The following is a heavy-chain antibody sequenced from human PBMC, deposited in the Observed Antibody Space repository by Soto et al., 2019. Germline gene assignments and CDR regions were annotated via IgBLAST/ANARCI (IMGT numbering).Heavy chain of an antibody. CDR2: IYYRGST. J-gene: IGHJ3*02. CDR1: GGSISSYY. D-gene: IGHD6-19*01. Sequence: QVHLQQSGPGLVKPSETLSLTCTVSGGSISSYYWSWIRQPPGKGLEWIGFIYYRGSTNYNPSLQSRVTISVDTSKNQFSLKLSSVTAADTAGYYCARPYSSGWYAAFDIWGQGTMVTVSS. CDR3: ARPYSSGWYAAFDI. V-gene: IGHV4-59*08.